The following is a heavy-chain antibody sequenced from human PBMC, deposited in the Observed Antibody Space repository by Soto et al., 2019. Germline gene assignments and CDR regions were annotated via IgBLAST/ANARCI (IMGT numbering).Heavy chain of an antibody. CDR2: ISKSGGDT. J-gene: IGHJ4*02. CDR3: AKDTYSSSWYF. CDR1: GFTFTKYA. V-gene: IGHV3-23*01. D-gene: IGHD2-2*01. Sequence: EVQLLESGGDLVQPGGSLRLSCAASGFTFTKYAMTWVRQAPGKGLEWVSSISKSGGDTYYADSVKGRFTISRDNSMNTLYLQMNGLRAEDTALYFCAKDTYSSSWYFWGQGTLVTVSS.